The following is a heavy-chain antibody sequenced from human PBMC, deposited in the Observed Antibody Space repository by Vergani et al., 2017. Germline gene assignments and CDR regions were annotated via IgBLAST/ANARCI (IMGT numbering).Heavy chain of an antibody. CDR2: IYYSGST. CDR1: GGSISSYY. V-gene: IGHV4-59*01. D-gene: IGHD5-18*01. CDR3: AREPTAMVTGWFDY. Sequence: QVQLQESGPGLVKPSETLSLTCTVSGGSISSYYWSWIRQPPGKGLEWIGYIYYSGSTNYNPSLKSRVTISVDTSKNQFSLKLSSVTAADTAVYYCAREPTAMVTGWFDYWGQGTLVTVSS. J-gene: IGHJ4*02.